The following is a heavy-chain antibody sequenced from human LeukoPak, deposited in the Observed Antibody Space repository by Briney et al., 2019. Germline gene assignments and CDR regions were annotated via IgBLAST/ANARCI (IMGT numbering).Heavy chain of an antibody. J-gene: IGHJ4*02. Sequence: ASVKVSCKASGYTFTSYYMHWVRQAPGQGLEWMGIINPSGGSTSYAQKFQGRVTMTRDMSTSTVYMELSSLRSEDTAVYSCARDSSQGAKEYYFDYWGQGTLVTVSS. CDR1: GYTFTSYY. V-gene: IGHV1-46*01. D-gene: IGHD6-13*01. CDR2: INPSGGST. CDR3: ARDSSQGAKEYYFDY.